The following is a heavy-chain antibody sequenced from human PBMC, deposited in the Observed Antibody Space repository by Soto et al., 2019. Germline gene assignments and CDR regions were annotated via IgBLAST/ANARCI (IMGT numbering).Heavy chain of an antibody. CDR3: ARVSSAFSYYGSGSWNDY. D-gene: IGHD3-10*01. CDR2: ISAYNGNT. CDR1: GYTFTSYG. J-gene: IGHJ4*02. Sequence: ASVKVSCKASGYTFTSYGISWVRQAPGQGLEWMGWISAYNGNTNYAQKLQGRVTMTTDTSTSTAYMELRSLRSDDTAVYYCARVSSAFSYYGSGSWNDYWGQGTLVTVSS. V-gene: IGHV1-18*01.